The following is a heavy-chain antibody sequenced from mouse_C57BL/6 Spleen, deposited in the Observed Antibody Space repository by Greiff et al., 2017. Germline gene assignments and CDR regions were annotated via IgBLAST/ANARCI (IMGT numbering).Heavy chain of an antibody. CDR3: ARQPLPYYGSSYGYFDV. CDR2: ISSGGSYT. J-gene: IGHJ1*03. Sequence: EVNVVESGGDLVKPGGSLKLSCAASGFTFSSYGMSWVRQTPDTRLEWVATISSGGSYTYYPDSVKGRFTISRDNAKNTLYLQMSSLKSEDTGMYYCARQPLPYYGSSYGYFDVWGTGTTVTVSS. D-gene: IGHD1-1*01. V-gene: IGHV5-6*01. CDR1: GFTFSSYG.